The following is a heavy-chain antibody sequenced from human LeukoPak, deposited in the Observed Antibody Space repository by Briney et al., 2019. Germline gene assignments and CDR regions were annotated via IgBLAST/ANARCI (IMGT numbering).Heavy chain of an antibody. Sequence: GGSLRLSCAASGFTFSSYGMHWVGQAPGKGLEWVAFIRYDGSNKYYADSVKGRFTISRDNSKNTLYLQMNSLRAEDTAVYYCAKDGGVVGATRWFDPWGQGTLVTVSS. CDR1: GFTFSSYG. CDR2: IRYDGSNK. V-gene: IGHV3-30*02. D-gene: IGHD1-26*01. CDR3: AKDGGVVGATRWFDP. J-gene: IGHJ5*02.